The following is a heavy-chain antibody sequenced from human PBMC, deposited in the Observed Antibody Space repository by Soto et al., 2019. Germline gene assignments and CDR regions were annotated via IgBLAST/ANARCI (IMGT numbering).Heavy chain of an antibody. CDR3: VRDRLNWFDH. CDR1: GSSTTIYY. V-gene: IGHV4-4*07. CDR2: IYTTGNV. Sequence: XETLSLTCNVSGSSTTIYYWSWIRQSAGKGLEWIGRIYTTGNVNYNPSLRSRVTMSRDSSKNQLSLKLTSVTAADTAVYYCVRDRLNWFDHWGQGILVTVSS. J-gene: IGHJ5*02.